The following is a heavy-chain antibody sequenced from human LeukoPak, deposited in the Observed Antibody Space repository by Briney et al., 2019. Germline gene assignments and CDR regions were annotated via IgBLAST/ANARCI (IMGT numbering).Heavy chain of an antibody. CDR2: IYYSGST. CDR3: ARGEHYYDSSGYYY. Sequence: ETSETLSLTCTVSGGSISSGGYYWSWIRQHPGKGLEWIGYIYYSGSTYYNPSLESRVTISVDTSKNQFSLKLSSVTAADTAVYYCARGEHYYDSSGYYYWGQGTLVTVSS. D-gene: IGHD3-22*01. CDR1: GGSISSGGYY. V-gene: IGHV4-31*03. J-gene: IGHJ4*02.